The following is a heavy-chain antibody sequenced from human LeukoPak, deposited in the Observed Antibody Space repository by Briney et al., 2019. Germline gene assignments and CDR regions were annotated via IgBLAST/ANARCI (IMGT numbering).Heavy chain of an antibody. D-gene: IGHD6-19*01. CDR2: ISAYNGNT. J-gene: IGHJ4*02. V-gene: IGHV1-18*01. CDR1: GYTFTSYG. CDR3: TRVMVARQWLATFDY. Sequence: ASVKVSCKAPGYTFTSYGLSSVRQAPGQGLEWMGWISAYNGNTKYAQKLQGRVTMTTDTSTRTAYMEMRSLRSDDTALYACTRVMVARQWLATFDYWGQGTLVTVSS.